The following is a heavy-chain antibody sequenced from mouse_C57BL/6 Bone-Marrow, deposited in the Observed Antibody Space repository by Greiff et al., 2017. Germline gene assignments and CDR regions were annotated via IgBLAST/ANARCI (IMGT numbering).Heavy chain of an antibody. J-gene: IGHJ4*01. D-gene: IGHD2-4*01. CDR2: INPNDGTT. CDR1: GYSFTDYN. CDR3: AMSYDYDYSMDY. V-gene: IGHV1-39*01. Sequence: VQLQQSGPELVKPGASVKISCKASGYSFTDYNMNWVKQSNGKSLEWIGVINPNDGTTSYNQKFKGKATLTVDQSSITAYMQLNSLTSEDSAVYYGAMSYDYDYSMDYWGQGTSVTVSS.